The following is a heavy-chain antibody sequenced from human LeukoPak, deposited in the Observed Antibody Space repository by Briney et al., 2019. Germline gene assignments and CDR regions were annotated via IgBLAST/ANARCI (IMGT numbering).Heavy chain of an antibody. CDR2: INHSGST. D-gene: IGHD4-17*01. V-gene: IGHV4-39*07. Sequence: SSETLSLTCTVSGGSISSSSYYWSWIRQPPGKGLEWIGEINHSGSTNYNPSLKSRVTISVDTSKNQFSLKLSSVTAADTAVYYCAKTTPSYYYYYMDVWGKGTTVTVSS. J-gene: IGHJ6*03. CDR1: GGSISSSSYY. CDR3: AKTTPSYYYYYMDV.